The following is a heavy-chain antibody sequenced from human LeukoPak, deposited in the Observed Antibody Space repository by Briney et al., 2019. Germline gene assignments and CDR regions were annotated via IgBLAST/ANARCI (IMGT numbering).Heavy chain of an antibody. J-gene: IGHJ4*02. Sequence: GASLRLSCAASGFTFSSYGMSWVRHAPGRGLEWVSTISGSGGNTFYADSVKGRFTISRDNSKNTLDLEMNSLRDEDTAVYYCAKDQGGAKDYWGQGTLVTVSS. CDR2: ISGSGGNT. V-gene: IGHV3-23*01. D-gene: IGHD1-26*01. CDR1: GFTFSSYG. CDR3: AKDQGGAKDY.